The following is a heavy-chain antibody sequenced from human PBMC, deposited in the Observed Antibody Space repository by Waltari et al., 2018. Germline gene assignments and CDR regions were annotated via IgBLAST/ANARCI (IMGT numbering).Heavy chain of an antibody. V-gene: IGHV4-59*01. D-gene: IGHD3-16*02. CDR3: ARGNRDFGGVIDKPFDY. CDR1: GGSISSYY. CDR2: IYYSGGT. Sequence: QVQLQESGPGLVKPSETLSLTCTVSGGSISSYYWSWIRQPPGKGLEWIGYIYYSGGTNYNPSLKSRVTISVYTSKNQFSLKLSSVTAADTAVYYCARGNRDFGGVIDKPFDYWGQGTLVTVSS. J-gene: IGHJ4*02.